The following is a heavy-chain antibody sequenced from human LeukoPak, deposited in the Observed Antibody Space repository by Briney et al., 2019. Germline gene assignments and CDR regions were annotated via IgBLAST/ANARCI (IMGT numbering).Heavy chain of an antibody. CDR2: ISGDGGST. J-gene: IGHJ4*02. Sequence: GGSLRLSCAASGFTFDDYAMHWVRQAPGKGLEWVSLISGDGGSTYYADSVKGRFTISRDNSKNSLYLQMNRLRTEDTALYYCAKGADSGDYTSFDYWGQGTLVTVSS. V-gene: IGHV3-43*02. D-gene: IGHD4-17*01. CDR3: AKGADSGDYTSFDY. CDR1: GFTFDDYA.